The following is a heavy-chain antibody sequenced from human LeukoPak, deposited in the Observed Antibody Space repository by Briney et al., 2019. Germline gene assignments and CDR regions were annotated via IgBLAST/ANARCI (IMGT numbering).Heavy chain of an antibody. J-gene: IGHJ6*03. V-gene: IGHV1-69*13. Sequence: SVKVSCKASGGTFSSYAISWVRQAPGQGLEWMGGIIPFFGTANYAQKYQGRVTITADESTSTAYMELSSLRSEDTAVYYCARDVGGQQPVPSYYYYYYMDVWGKGTTVTVSS. CDR1: GGTFSSYA. CDR2: IIPFFGTA. D-gene: IGHD6-13*01. CDR3: ARDVGGQQPVPSYYYYYYMDV.